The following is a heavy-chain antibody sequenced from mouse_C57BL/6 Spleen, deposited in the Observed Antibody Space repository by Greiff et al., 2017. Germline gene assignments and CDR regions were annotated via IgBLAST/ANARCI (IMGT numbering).Heavy chain of an antibody. Sequence: EVQGVESGGDLVKPGGSLKLSCAASGFTFSSYGMSWVRQTPDKRLEWVATISSGGSYPYYPDRVKGRFTISRDNAKNTLYLQMSSLKSEDTAMYYCAREENYYGSPFGCWGQGTTLTVSS. CDR2: ISSGGSYP. CDR3: AREENYYGSPFGC. V-gene: IGHV5-6*01. CDR1: GFTFSSYG. D-gene: IGHD1-1*01. J-gene: IGHJ2*01.